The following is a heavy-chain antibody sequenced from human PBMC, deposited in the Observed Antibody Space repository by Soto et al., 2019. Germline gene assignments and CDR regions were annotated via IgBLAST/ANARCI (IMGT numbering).Heavy chain of an antibody. J-gene: IGHJ4*02. CDR2: INPSGGAT. D-gene: IGHD2-2*01. Sequence: ASVKASCKTSGFSFTTYQMHWVRQAPGQGLEWMGIINPSGGATTYAQKFQGRFTMTKDTPTSTLYMELSSLRSDDTAVYYCVRDVLVIPTAPTGDYWGQGTLVTVSS. V-gene: IGHV1-46*01. CDR3: VRDVLVIPTAPTGDY. CDR1: GFSFTTYQ.